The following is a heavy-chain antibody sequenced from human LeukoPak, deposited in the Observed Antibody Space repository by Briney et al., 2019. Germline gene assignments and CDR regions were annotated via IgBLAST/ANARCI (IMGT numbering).Heavy chain of an antibody. CDR3: ARGDGSGSSYLC. V-gene: IGHV4-59*01. D-gene: IGHD3-10*01. CDR1: GGSMSNYY. CDR2: IYYSGST. Sequence: WETLSLTCTVSGGSMSNYYCSWIRQPPGKGLEWIGYIYYSGSTNYNPSLKSRVTISEDTSKNQFSLKLSSVTAADTAVYYCARGDGSGSSYLCWGQGTLVTVSS. J-gene: IGHJ4*02.